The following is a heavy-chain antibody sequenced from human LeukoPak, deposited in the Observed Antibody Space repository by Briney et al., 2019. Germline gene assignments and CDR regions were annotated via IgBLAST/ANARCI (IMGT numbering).Heavy chain of an antibody. CDR2: IYHSGST. V-gene: IGHV4-30-2*01. CDR1: GGSISSGGYY. D-gene: IGHD1-26*01. J-gene: IGHJ4*02. Sequence: SETLSLTCTVSGGSISSGGYYWSWIRQPPGKGLEWIGYIYHSGSTYYNPSLKSRVTISVDRSKNQFSLKLSSVTAADTAVYYCARDSTAGGGSYSVLGWGQGTLVTVSS. CDR3: ARDSTAGGGSYSVLG.